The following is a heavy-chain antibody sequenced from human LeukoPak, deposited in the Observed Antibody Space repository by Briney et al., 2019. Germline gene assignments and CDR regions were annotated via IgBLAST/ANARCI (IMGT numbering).Heavy chain of an antibody. D-gene: IGHD2-15*01. V-gene: IGHV3-23*01. CDR1: GFTFSRYA. CDR2: ISVGGDST. J-gene: IGHJ4*02. CDR3: AKTSGGNY. Sequence: GGSLRLSCAASGFTFSRYAMSWVRRAPGKGLEWVSAISVGGDSTYYADSVKGRFSISRDNSKNTLYLQMNSLRAEDTAVYFCAKTSGGNYWGQGTLVTVSS.